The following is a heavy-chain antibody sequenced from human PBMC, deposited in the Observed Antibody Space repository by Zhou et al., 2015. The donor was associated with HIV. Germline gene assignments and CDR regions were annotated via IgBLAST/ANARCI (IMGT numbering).Heavy chain of an antibody. CDR3: AREAYCTHTVCPRYYYYGMDV. J-gene: IGHJ6*02. D-gene: IGHD2-8*01. Sequence: QVQLVQSGAEVKKPGSSVKVSCKSSGGNFINNAISWVRQAPGQGLEWMGAIIPLFRAADYEPKFQGRVTLTADESSITSYMEVSSLRFDDTAVYYCAREAYCTHTVCPRYYYYGMDVWGQGTTVTVSS. V-gene: IGHV1-69*01. CDR2: IIPLFRAA. CDR1: GGNFINNA.